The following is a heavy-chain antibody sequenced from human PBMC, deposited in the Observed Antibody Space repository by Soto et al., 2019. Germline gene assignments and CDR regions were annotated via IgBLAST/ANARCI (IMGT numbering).Heavy chain of an antibody. CDR3: AKDLEGYCSSTSCYTYLGLDV. CDR2: ISYDGSNK. CDR1: GFTFSSYV. Sequence: GGSLRLSCAASGFTFSSYVMHWVRQAPGKGLEWVAVISYDGSNKYYADSVKGRFTISRDNSKHTLFLQMNSLRPEDTAVYYCAKDLEGYCSSTSCYTYLGLDVWGQGTTVTV. V-gene: IGHV3-30*18. D-gene: IGHD2-2*01. J-gene: IGHJ6*02.